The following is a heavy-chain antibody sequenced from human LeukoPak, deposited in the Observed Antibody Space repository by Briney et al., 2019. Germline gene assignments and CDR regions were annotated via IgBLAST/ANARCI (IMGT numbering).Heavy chain of an antibody. CDR2: IYYSGST. CDR3: ARDVRYSYGLVWFDP. Sequence: SETLSLTCTVSGGSISSHYWSWIRQPPGQGLEWIGYIYYSGSTNYNPSLKSRVTISVDTSKNQFSLKLSSVTAADTTVYYCARDVRYSYGLVWFDPWGHGTLVTVSS. J-gene: IGHJ5*02. CDR1: GGSISSHY. D-gene: IGHD5-18*01. V-gene: IGHV4-59*11.